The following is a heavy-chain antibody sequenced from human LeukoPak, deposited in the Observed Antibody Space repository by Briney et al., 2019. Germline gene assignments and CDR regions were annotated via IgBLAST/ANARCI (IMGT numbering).Heavy chain of an antibody. J-gene: IGHJ6*03. CDR3: AREGRLLWFGELPMDV. D-gene: IGHD3-10*01. CDR2: IYYSGNT. V-gene: IGHV4-39*07. Sequence: PSETLSLTCTVSGDSISNNIYFWGWIRQPPGKGLEWLGSIYYSGNTYYNPSLKSRVTISVDTSKNQFSLKLSSVTAADTAVYYCAREGRLLWFGELPMDVWGKGTTATVSS. CDR1: GDSISNNIYF.